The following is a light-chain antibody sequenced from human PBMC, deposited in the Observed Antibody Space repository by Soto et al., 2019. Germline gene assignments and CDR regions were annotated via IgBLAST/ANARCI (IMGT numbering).Light chain of an antibody. CDR1: SNNY. CDR3: RSFTSTTTLYV. J-gene: IGLJ1*01. Sequence: QSVLTQPASVSGSPGQSITISCTGTSNNYVSWYQQHPGKAPELIIYEVSNRPSKISDRFSGSKSGSTASLTISGLQAEDEATYYCRSFTSTTTLYVFGAGTKVTVL. V-gene: IGLV2-14*01. CDR2: EVS.